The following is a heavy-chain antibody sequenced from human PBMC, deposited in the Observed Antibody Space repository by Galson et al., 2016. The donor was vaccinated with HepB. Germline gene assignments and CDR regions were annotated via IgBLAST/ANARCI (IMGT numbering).Heavy chain of an antibody. CDR2: IDWADDK. CDR3: APINMDVVGAGFDY. D-gene: IGHD1-26*01. J-gene: IGHJ4*02. V-gene: IGHV2-70*11. CDR1: GFSLRTSGMC. Sequence: PALVKPPQTLTLTCTFSGFSLRTSGMCVSWIRQPPGKALEWLARIDWADDKYYSSSLKTRLTVSKDTSKNQVVLTLTNMDPVDTATYYCAPINMDVVGAGFDYWGQGTLVTVSS.